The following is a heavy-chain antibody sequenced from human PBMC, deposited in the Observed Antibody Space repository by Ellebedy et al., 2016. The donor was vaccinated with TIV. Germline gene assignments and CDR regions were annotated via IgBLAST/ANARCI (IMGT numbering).Heavy chain of an antibody. J-gene: IGHJ6*02. Sequence: AASVKVSCKASGYTFTSYGISWVRQAPGQGLEWMGWISAYNGNTNYAQKLQGRVTMTTDTSTSTAYMELRSLRSDDTAVYYCARVLVGIQLERRVGYYYYGMDVWGQGTTVTVSS. D-gene: IGHD1-1*01. CDR3: ARVLVGIQLERRVGYYYYGMDV. CDR2: ISAYNGNT. CDR1: GYTFTSYG. V-gene: IGHV1-18*01.